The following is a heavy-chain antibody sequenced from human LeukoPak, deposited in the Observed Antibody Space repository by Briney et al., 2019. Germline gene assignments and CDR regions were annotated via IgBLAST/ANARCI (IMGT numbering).Heavy chain of an antibody. D-gene: IGHD3-22*01. Sequence: GGSLRLSCAASGFTFSSYGMHWVRQAPGKGLEWVAFIQYDGSNEYYADSVKGRFTISRDNSKNTLYLQMNSLRAEDTAVYYCARDYYDSSGYYSVGDAFDIWGQGTMVTASS. J-gene: IGHJ3*02. CDR3: ARDYYDSSGYYSVGDAFDI. V-gene: IGHV3-30*02. CDR1: GFTFSSYG. CDR2: IQYDGSNE.